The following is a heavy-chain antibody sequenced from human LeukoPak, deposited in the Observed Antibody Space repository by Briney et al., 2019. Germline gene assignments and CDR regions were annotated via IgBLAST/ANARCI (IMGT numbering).Heavy chain of an antibody. D-gene: IGHD1-26*01. CDR2: ISSSSSTI. CDR3: ARRRYSGSSQHFDY. CDR1: GFTFSSYS. V-gene: IGHV3-48*04. Sequence: GGSLRLSCAASGFTFSSYSMNWVRQAAGKGLEWVSYISSSSSTIYYADSVKGRFTISRDNAKNSLYLQMHSLRAEDTAVYYCARRRYSGSSQHFDYWGQGTLVTVSS. J-gene: IGHJ4*02.